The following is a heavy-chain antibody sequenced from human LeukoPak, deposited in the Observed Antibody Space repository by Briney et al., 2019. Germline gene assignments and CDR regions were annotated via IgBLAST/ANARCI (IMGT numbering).Heavy chain of an antibody. J-gene: IGHJ3*02. V-gene: IGHV1-69*05. Sequence: SVKVSCKASGGTFSSYAISWVRPAPGQGLEWMGGIIPIFGTANYAQKFQGRVTITTDESTGTAYMGLSSLRSEDTAVYYCARVRPKKYYYDSSGYDAFDIWGQGTMVTVSS. D-gene: IGHD3-22*01. CDR1: GGTFSSYA. CDR3: ARVRPKKYYYDSSGYDAFDI. CDR2: IIPIFGTA.